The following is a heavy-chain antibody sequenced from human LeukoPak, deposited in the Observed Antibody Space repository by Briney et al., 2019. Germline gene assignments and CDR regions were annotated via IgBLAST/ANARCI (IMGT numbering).Heavy chain of an antibody. Sequence: ASVKVSCKASGYTFTGYYMHWVRQAPGQGLERMGWINPNSGGTNYAQKFQGRVTMTRDTSISTAYMELSRLRSDDTAVYYCARDGGAYCSSTSCENWFDPWGQGTLVTVSS. CDR3: ARDGGAYCSSTSCENWFDP. D-gene: IGHD2-2*01. CDR2: INPNSGGT. V-gene: IGHV1-2*02. J-gene: IGHJ5*02. CDR1: GYTFTGYY.